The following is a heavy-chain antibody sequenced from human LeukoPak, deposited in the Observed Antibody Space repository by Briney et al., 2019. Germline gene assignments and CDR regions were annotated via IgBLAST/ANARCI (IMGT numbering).Heavy chain of an antibody. J-gene: IGHJ4*02. CDR2: IYYSGST. D-gene: IGHD3-16*01. V-gene: IGHV4-31*03. Sequence: SETLSLTCTVSGGSISSGGYYWSWIRQHPGKGLEWIGYIYYSGSTYYNPSLKSRVTISVDTSKNQFSLKLSSVTAADTAVYYCARAHGVLSHFDYWGQGTLVTVSS. CDR3: ARAHGVLSHFDY. CDR1: GGSISSGGYY.